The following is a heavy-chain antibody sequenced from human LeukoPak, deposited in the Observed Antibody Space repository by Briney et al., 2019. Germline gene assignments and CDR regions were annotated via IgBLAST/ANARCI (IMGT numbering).Heavy chain of an antibody. J-gene: IGHJ4*02. V-gene: IGHV3-23*01. Sequence: GGSLRLSCAASGFTFSSSAMSWVRQAPGKGLEWVSAISNNGGYTYYADSVQGRFTISRDNSKSTLCLQMNSLRAEDTAVYYCAKRKGYFDSSGYIDYWGQGTLVTVSS. CDR3: AKRKGYFDSSGYIDY. D-gene: IGHD3-22*01. CDR2: ISNNGGYT. CDR1: GFTFSSSA.